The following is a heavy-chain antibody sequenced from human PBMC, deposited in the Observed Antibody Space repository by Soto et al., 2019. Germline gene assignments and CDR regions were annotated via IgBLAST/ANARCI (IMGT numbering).Heavy chain of an antibody. CDR1: GFTFSTFA. J-gene: IGHJ4*02. V-gene: IGHV3-23*01. CDR2: ISGSGGST. D-gene: IGHD3-22*01. Sequence: GGSLRLSCATSGFTFSTFALSWVRQVPGRALEWVSTISGSGGSTYYADSVKGRFTISRDNSKNTLFLQMNSLRAEDTAVYYCAKDLRGRLSGYRRGMFVPRPFDYWGQGTLVTSPQ. CDR3: AKDLRGRLSGYRRGMFVPRPFDY.